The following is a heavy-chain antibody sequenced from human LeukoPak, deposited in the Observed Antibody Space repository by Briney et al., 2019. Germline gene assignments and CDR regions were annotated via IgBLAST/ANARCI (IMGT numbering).Heavy chain of an antibody. CDR1: GFIFSSYA. J-gene: IGHJ4*02. D-gene: IGHD7-27*01. CDR2: ISYDGSNK. V-gene: IGHV3-30-3*01. Sequence: PGGSLRLSCAASGFIFSSYAMHWVRQAPGKGLEWVALISYDGSNKYYADSVKGRFTISRDSSKNTVYLQMNSLRAEDTAVYYCARELGGLDYWGQGTLVTVSS. CDR3: ARELGGLDY.